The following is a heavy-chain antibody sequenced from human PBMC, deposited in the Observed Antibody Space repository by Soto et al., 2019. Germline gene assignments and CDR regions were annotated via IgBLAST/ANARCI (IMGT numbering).Heavy chain of an antibody. CDR3: SRENWFQDY. D-gene: IGHD3-10*01. Sequence: GGSLRLSCAASGFTFSTYYMTWVRQAPGKGLEWVASIKNDGSEQYYVDSVKGRFTISRDNAKNSLYLQMNSLRAGDTALYYCSRENWFQDYWGQGTRVTVSS. CDR2: IKNDGSEQ. J-gene: IGHJ4*02. CDR1: GFTFSTYY. V-gene: IGHV3-7*03.